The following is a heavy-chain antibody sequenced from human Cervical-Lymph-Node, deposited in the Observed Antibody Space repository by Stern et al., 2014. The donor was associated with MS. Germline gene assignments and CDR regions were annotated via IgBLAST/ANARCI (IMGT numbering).Heavy chain of an antibody. J-gene: IGHJ6*02. CDR2: INPSSGGT. CDR1: GYTFTGYY. V-gene: IGHV1-2*04. CDR3: ARVAPALGYGMDV. Sequence: QVQLVQSGAEVKKAGASVKVSCKASGYTFTGYYIHWVRPAPGQGLEWMGWINPSSGGTGYSQKFQGWVTMTRDTSISTAYMELNRLRSDETAVYYCARVAPALGYGMDVWGQGTTVIVSS.